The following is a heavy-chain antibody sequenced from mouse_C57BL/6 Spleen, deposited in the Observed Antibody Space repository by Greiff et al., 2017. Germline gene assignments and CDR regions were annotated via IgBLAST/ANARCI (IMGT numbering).Heavy chain of an antibody. CDR1: GYTFTSYG. CDR3: ASEPGGWEAY. Sequence: VKLVESGAELARPGASVKLSCKASGYTFTSYGISWVKQRTGQGLEWIGEIHPRSGNTYYNEKFKGKATLTADKSSSTAYMELRSLTSEDSAVYFCASEPGGWEAYWGQGTLVTVSA. J-gene: IGHJ3*01. D-gene: IGHD3-3*01. CDR2: IHPRSGNT. V-gene: IGHV1-81*01.